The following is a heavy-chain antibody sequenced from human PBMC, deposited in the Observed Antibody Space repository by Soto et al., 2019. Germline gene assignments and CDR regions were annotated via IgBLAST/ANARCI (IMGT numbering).Heavy chain of an antibody. J-gene: IGHJ5*02. CDR3: ATDEGLLLSGNSCYYAFDP. CDR1: GYIFTSYA. V-gene: IGHV1-3*05. D-gene: IGHD5-12*01. CDR2: INVGNGNT. Sequence: QAQLVQSGAEEKKPGASVKVSCKASGYIFTSYAMHWVRQAPGQRLEWMGWINVGNGNTKYSQNLQGRVTITRDTTASAAYMELTSLRTEDTAGYHCATDEGLLLSGNSCYYAFDPWGQGTLVTSSS.